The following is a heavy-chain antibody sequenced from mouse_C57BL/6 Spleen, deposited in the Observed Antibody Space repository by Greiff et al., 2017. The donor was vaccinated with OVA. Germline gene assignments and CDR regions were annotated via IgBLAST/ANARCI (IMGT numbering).Heavy chain of an antibody. CDR1: GYAFSSYW. J-gene: IGHJ4*01. Sequence: QVQLQQSGAELVKPGASVKISCKASGYAFSSYWMNWVKQRPGKGLEWIGQIYPGDGDTNYNGKFKGKATLTADKSSSTAYMQLSSLTSEDSAVYFCARGEIYYGSSYGAMDYWGQGTSVTVSS. D-gene: IGHD1-1*01. CDR2: IYPGDGDT. CDR3: ARGEIYYGSSYGAMDY. V-gene: IGHV1-80*01.